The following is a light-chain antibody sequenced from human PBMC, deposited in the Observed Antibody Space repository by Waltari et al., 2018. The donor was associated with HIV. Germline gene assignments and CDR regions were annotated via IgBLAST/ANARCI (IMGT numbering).Light chain of an antibody. J-gene: IGKJ2*01. CDR1: RSLLYRSDIKTF. CDR3: QQYFSVPYT. Sequence: DVVVTQYPDSLSLSVGETDPLTCRSTRSLLYRSDIKTFLAWYQQRLGNCPRLLIYWASIREFGVPDRITGSGAGTDFTLTISSLQPEDVATYYCQQYFSVPYTFGQGTKLEIK. CDR2: WAS. V-gene: IGKV4-1*01.